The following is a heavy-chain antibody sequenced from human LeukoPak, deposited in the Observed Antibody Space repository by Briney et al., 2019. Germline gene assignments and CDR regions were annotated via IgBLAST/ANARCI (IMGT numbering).Heavy chain of an antibody. CDR3: ASAVRLNGDAFHI. Sequence: TLSLTFPICGYSLSSKIAAWNCITHSPSRALECLRRTYYRSKWYNDYAVSVKSRVTIKPDTSKNHFSLQLNSVTPGDRAVYSCASAVRLNGDAFHIWGQGTMVTVSS. V-gene: IGHV6-1*01. CDR2: TYYRSKWYN. D-gene: IGHD3-10*01. CDR1: GYSLSSKIAA. J-gene: IGHJ3*02.